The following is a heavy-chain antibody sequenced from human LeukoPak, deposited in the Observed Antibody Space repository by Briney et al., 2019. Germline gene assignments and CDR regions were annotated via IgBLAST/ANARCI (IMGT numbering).Heavy chain of an antibody. CDR2: INPNSGGT. CDR1: GYTFTGYY. CDR3: AREPFGGERAFDI. Sequence: ASVKVSCKAAGYTFTGYYMHWVRQAPGQGLEWMGWINPNSGGTNYAQKFQGWVTMTRDTSISTAYMELSRLRSDDTAVYYCAREPFGGERAFDIWGQGTMVTVSS. D-gene: IGHD3-10*01. J-gene: IGHJ3*02. V-gene: IGHV1-2*04.